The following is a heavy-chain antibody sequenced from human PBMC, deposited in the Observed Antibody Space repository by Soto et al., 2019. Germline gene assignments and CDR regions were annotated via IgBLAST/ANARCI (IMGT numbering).Heavy chain of an antibody. J-gene: IGHJ4*02. CDR3: ARSNGDYGDY. V-gene: IGHV4-59*01. Sequence: SETLSLTCTVSGGSISSYYWSWIRQPPGKGLEWIGYIYYRGSTNYNPSLKSRVTISVDTSKNQFSLKLNSVTAADTAVYYCARSNGDYGDYWSQGTQVTVSS. CDR1: GGSISSYY. D-gene: IGHD4-17*01. CDR2: IYYRGST.